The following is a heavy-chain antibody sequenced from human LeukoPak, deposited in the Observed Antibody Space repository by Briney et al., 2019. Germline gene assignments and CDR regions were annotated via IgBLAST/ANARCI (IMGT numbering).Heavy chain of an antibody. D-gene: IGHD5-18*01. CDR1: GFTFSSYA. V-gene: IGHV3-64D*09. Sequence: GGSLRLSCSASGFTFSSYAMHWVRQAPGKGLEYVSAISSNGGSTYYADSVKGRFTISRDNYKNTLKLQMSILRAEDTAVYYCVVSYLYAFDIWGQGTMVTVSS. J-gene: IGHJ3*02. CDR2: ISSNGGST. CDR3: VVSYLYAFDI.